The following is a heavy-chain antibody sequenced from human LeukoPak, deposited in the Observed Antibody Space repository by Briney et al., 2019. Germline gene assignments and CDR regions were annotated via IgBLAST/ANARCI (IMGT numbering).Heavy chain of an antibody. V-gene: IGHV3-53*01. CDR1: GFTVSSNY. D-gene: IGHD6-6*01. CDR3: ARGGPIAARPFLRAFDY. Sequence: GGSLRLSCAASGFTVSSNYMSWVRQAPGKGLEWVSVIYSGGSTYYADSAKGRFTISRDNSKNTLYLQMNSLRAEDTAVYYCARGGPIAARPFLRAFDYWGQGTLVTVSS. J-gene: IGHJ4*02. CDR2: IYSGGST.